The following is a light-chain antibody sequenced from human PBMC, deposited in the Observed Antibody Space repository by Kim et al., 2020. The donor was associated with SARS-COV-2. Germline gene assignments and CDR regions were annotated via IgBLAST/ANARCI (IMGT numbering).Light chain of an antibody. Sequence: TVTLTCASSTGAVTSGYYPNWFPQKPGQAPRSLIPSTSKKHSWTPARFSGSLLGGKAALTLSGVQPEDEAEYYCQLFSGGAHAHWAFGGGTQLTVL. CDR2: STS. CDR3: QLFSGGAHAHWA. J-gene: IGLJ3*02. CDR1: TGAVTSGYY. V-gene: IGLV7-43*01.